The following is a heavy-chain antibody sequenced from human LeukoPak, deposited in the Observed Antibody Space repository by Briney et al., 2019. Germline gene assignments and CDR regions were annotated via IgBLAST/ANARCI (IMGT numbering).Heavy chain of an antibody. CDR2: IYSDGSDT. CDR3: ATDSGHAFSF. CDR1: GFTFNTAW. J-gene: IGHJ3*01. V-gene: IGHV3-74*01. D-gene: IGHD3-10*01. Sequence: GGSLRLSCAASGFTFNTAWMHWVSQAPGKGLVWVSRIYSDGSDTTYADSVKGRFTISRDNARNTLYLQMSSLRAEDTAVYYCATDSGHAFSFWGQGTMVTVSS.